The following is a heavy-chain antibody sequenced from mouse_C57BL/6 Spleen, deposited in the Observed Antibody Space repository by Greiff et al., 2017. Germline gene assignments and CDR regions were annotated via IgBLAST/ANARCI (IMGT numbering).Heavy chain of an antibody. Sequence: VQLVESGAELAKPGASVKLSCKASGYTFTSYWMHWVKQRPGQGLEWIGYINPSSGYTKYNQKFKDKATLTADKSSSTAYMQLSSLTYEDSAVYYCASGYSNFLAWFAYWGQGTLVTVSA. V-gene: IGHV1-7*01. CDR1: GYTFTSYW. J-gene: IGHJ3*01. CDR2: INPSSGYT. D-gene: IGHD2-5*01. CDR3: ASGYSNFLAWFAY.